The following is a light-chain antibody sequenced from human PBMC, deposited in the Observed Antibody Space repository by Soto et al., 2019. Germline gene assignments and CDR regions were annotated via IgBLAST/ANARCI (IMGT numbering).Light chain of an antibody. CDR1: QGISSY. J-gene: IGKJ4*01. Sequence: DIQLTQSPSFLSASVGDRVTITCRASQGISSYLAWYQQRAGKAPKFLMYAAPTLQSGVPSRFSGSGSGTEFALTIRSIQTEHFANYYCQQLKNYPLTFGGGTKVDIK. V-gene: IGKV1-9*01. CDR2: AAP. CDR3: QQLKNYPLT.